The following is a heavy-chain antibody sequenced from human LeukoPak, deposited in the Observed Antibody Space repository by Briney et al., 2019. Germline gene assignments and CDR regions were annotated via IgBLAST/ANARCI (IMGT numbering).Heavy chain of an antibody. Sequence: SETLSLTCAVYGGSFSGCYWSWIRQPPGKGPEWIGEINHSGRTNYNPSLKNRVTISVDTSKNQFSLKLSSVTAADTAVYYCARGDSSVGLNYWGQGTLVTVSS. J-gene: IGHJ4*02. CDR3: ARGDSSVGLNY. D-gene: IGHD1-26*01. CDR2: INHSGRT. V-gene: IGHV4-34*01. CDR1: GGSFSGCY.